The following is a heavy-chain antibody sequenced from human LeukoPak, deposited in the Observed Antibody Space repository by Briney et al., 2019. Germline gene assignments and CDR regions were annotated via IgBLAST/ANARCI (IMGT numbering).Heavy chain of an antibody. J-gene: IGHJ6*03. CDR2: IYTSGST. CDR3: ARECITGSYYCYYYYMDV. D-gene: IGHD1-20*01. CDR1: GGSISSSSYY. Sequence: SETLSLTCTVSGGSISSSSYYWGWIRQPPGKGLEWIGRIYTSGSTNYNPSLKSRVTISVDTSKNQFSLKLSSVTAADTAVYYCARECITGSYYCYYYYMDVWGKGTTVTVSS. V-gene: IGHV4-39*07.